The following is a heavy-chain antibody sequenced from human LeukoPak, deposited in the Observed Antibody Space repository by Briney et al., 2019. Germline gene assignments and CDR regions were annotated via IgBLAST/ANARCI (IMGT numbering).Heavy chain of an antibody. V-gene: IGHV4-59*08. J-gene: IGHJ4*02. CDR3: ARLDCLVEGCYNH. CDR2: VSSDGTT. CDR1: GDSVTSSY. D-gene: IGHD2-15*01. Sequence: SETLSLTCSVSGDSVTSSYWNRIRQPPGKGLEWIGYVSSDGTTNYTPSLRSRLIMSVDTAKNDISLILTSVTAADTAIYYCARLDCLVEGCYNHWGRGTLVTVSS.